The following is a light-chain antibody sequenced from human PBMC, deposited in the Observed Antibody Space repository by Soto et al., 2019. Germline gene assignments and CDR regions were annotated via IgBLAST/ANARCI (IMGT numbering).Light chain of an antibody. J-gene: IGKJ1*01. V-gene: IGKV1-6*01. CDR1: QGIRTD. Sequence: AIQMTQSPSSLSASVGDRVTITCRASQGIRTDLGWYQQKPGKAPKLLIYAASSLQSGVPSRFSGSGSGTDFTLTISSLQPEDFATYYCRQDYNFPRAFVQGTQVEIK. CDR2: AAS. CDR3: RQDYNFPRA.